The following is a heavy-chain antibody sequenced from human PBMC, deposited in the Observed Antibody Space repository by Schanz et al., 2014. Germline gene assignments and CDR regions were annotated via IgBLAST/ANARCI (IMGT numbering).Heavy chain of an antibody. CDR2: ISSGSSYA. CDR3: AKARRKSNCSGGRCFHYSYYGMDV. Sequence: VQLLESGGGLVQPGGSLRLSCAASGFTFSDYAMSWFRQAPGKGLEWVSDISSGSSYANYADSVKGRFTISRDNAKNSLYLQMNSLRAEDTAVYYCAKARRKSNCSGGRCFHYSYYGMDVWGQGTTVTVSS. V-gene: IGHV3-11*03. CDR1: GFTFSDYA. D-gene: IGHD2-15*01. J-gene: IGHJ6*02.